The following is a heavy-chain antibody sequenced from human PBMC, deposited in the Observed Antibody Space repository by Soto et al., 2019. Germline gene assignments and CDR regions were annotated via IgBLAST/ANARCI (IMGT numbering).Heavy chain of an antibody. Sequence: SETLSLTCTVSGGSISSSSYYWGWIRQPPGKGLEGIGSIYYSGSTYYNPSLKSRVTISVDTSKNQFSLKLSSVTAADTAVYYCARQAVAARYFDYWGQGTLVTVSS. V-gene: IGHV4-39*01. CDR3: ARQAVAARYFDY. D-gene: IGHD6-13*01. J-gene: IGHJ4*02. CDR2: IYYSGST. CDR1: GGSISSSSYY.